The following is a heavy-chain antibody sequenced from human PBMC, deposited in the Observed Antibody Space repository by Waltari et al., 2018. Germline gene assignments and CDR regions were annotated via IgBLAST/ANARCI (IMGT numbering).Heavy chain of an antibody. CDR3: ARDVGNYYYYMDV. D-gene: IGHD2-15*01. CDR2: ISSSSSYI. CDR1: GFTFSSYS. J-gene: IGHJ6*03. V-gene: IGHV3-21*01. Sequence: EVQLVESGGGLVKPGGSLRLSCAASGFTFSSYSMNWVRKAPGKGLEWVSSISSSSSYIYYADSVKGRFTISRDNAKNSLYLQMNSLRAEDTAVYYCARDVGNYYYYMDVWGKGTTVTISS.